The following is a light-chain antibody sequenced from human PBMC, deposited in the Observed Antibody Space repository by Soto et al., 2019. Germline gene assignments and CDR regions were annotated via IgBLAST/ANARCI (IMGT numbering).Light chain of an antibody. Sequence: ESVLTQSLGILSLSPGEGATLSCRASQTVGGNYLAWYQQKPGQAPRLLIYGASSRAAGIPDRFSGSGSGTDFTLTISRLEPDDFAVYFCQQYGGSRAFGQGTKVEIK. CDR1: QTVGGNY. CDR2: GAS. CDR3: QQYGGSRA. V-gene: IGKV3-20*01. J-gene: IGKJ1*01.